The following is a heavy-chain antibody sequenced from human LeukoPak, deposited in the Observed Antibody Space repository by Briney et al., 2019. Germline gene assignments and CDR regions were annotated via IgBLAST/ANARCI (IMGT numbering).Heavy chain of an antibody. CDR1: GGTFSSYA. D-gene: IGHD2-21*02. CDR2: IIPILGIA. V-gene: IGHV1-69*04. Sequence: GASVKVSCKASGGTFSSYAISWVRQAPGQGLEWMGRIIPILGIANYAQKFQGRVTITADKSTSTAYMELSSLRSEDTAVYYCTTAVVVTRTTANYYSYDIDVWGQGTTVTVSS. CDR3: TTAVVVTRTTANYYSYDIDV. J-gene: IGHJ6*02.